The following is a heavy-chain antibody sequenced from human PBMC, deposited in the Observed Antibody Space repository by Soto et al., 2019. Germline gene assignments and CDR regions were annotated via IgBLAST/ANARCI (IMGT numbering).Heavy chain of an antibody. D-gene: IGHD3-10*01. V-gene: IGHV3-23*01. CDR2: ISGSGGST. CDR1: GFTFSSYA. CDR3: ARESGNTDIEFYYYYMDV. Sequence: AGGSLRLSCAASGFTFSSYAMSWVRQAPGKGLEWVSAISGSGGSTYYADSVKGRFTISRDNSKNTLYLQMNSLRAEDTAVYYCARESGNTDIEFYYYYMDVWGKGTTVTVSS. J-gene: IGHJ6*03.